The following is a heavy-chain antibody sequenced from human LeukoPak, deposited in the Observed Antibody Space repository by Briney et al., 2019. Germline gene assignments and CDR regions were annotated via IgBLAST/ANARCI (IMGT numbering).Heavy chain of an antibody. J-gene: IGHJ4*02. Sequence: GGSLRLSCAASGFTFSSYAMHWVRQAPGKGLEWVAVISYDGSNKYYADSVKGRFTISRDNSKNTLYLQMNSLRAEDTAVYYCARENLSYYDFWSGYCLDYWGQGTLVTVSS. V-gene: IGHV3-30*04. CDR3: ARENLSYYDFWSGYCLDY. CDR1: GFTFSSYA. CDR2: ISYDGSNK. D-gene: IGHD3-3*01.